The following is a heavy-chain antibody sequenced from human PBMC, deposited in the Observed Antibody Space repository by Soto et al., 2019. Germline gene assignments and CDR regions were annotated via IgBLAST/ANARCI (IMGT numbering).Heavy chain of an antibody. J-gene: IGHJ4*02. CDR2: INSDGSST. CDR3: TSGPPMYCSSSSCYASPFDY. D-gene: IGHD2-2*01. V-gene: IGHV3-74*01. Sequence: EVQLVESGGGLVQPGGSLRLSCAASGFTLSSYWMHWVRQAPGKGLVWVSRINSDGSSTSYADSVKGRFTISRDNAKNTLYLQMNSLSAEDTAVYYCTSGPPMYCSSSSCYASPFDYWGQGTLVTVSS. CDR1: GFTLSSYW.